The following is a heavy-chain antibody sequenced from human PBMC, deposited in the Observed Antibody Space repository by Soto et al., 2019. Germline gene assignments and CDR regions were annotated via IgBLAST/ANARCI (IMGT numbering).Heavy chain of an antibody. Sequence: GASVKVSCKASGDSVSNDYLHWVRQAPGQGFEWLGVISPFGGATAYAQSFQGRVTVTMDKTSTTFYLELSSLRSDDTDVYYCAKGRGVKTVANFGMDVWGQGVTVTVSS. CDR2: ISPFGGAT. D-gene: IGHD4-4*01. V-gene: IGHV1-46*01. J-gene: IGHJ6*02. CDR1: GDSVSNDY. CDR3: AKGRGVKTVANFGMDV.